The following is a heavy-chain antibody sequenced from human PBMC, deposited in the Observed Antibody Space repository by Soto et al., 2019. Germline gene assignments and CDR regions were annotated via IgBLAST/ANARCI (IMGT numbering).Heavy chain of an antibody. CDR2: IIPIFGTA. V-gene: IGHV1-69*13. CDR1: VGTFSSYA. J-gene: IGHJ5*02. CDR3: ARARGSSSSRGRFDP. Sequence: SVKVSCKDSVGTFSSYAISWVRQDPGQGLEWMGGIIPIFGTANYAQKFQGRVTITADESTSTAYMELSSLRSEDTAVYYCARARGSSSSRGRFDPWGQGTLVTVSS. D-gene: IGHD6-6*01.